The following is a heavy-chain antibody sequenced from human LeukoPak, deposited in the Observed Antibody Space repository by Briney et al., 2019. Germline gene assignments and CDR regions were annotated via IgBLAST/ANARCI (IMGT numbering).Heavy chain of an antibody. CDR1: GLTVSSNY. CDR3: ARSPAPDYGDYDRYYYYGMDV. J-gene: IGHJ6*02. CDR2: IYSGGST. D-gene: IGHD4-17*01. V-gene: IGHV3-66*01. Sequence: GGSLRLSCAASGLTVSSNYMSWVRQAPGKGLEWVSVIYSGGSTYYADSVKGRFTISRDNSKNTLYLQMNSLRAEDTAVYYCARSPAPDYGDYDRYYYYGMDVWGQGTTVTVSS.